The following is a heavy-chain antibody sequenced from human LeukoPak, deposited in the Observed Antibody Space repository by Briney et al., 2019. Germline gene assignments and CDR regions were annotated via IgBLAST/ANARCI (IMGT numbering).Heavy chain of an antibody. CDR1: GYTFTSYG. V-gene: IGHV1-18*01. Sequence: ASVKVSSKASGYTFTSYGISWVRQAPGQGLEWMGWISAYNGNTNYAQKLQGRVTMTTDTSTSTAYMELRSLRSDDTAVYYCARTEIVVVPAAYDYWGQGTLVTVSS. D-gene: IGHD2-2*01. CDR2: ISAYNGNT. J-gene: IGHJ4*02. CDR3: ARTEIVVVPAAYDY.